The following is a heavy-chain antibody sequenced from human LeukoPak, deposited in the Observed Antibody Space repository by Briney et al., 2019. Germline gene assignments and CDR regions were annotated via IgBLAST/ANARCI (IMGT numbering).Heavy chain of an antibody. Sequence: PSETLSLTCTVSGGSISSYYWSWIRQPPGKGLEWIGYIYYSGSTNYNPSLKSRVTISVDTSKNQFSLKLSSVTAADTAVYYCARVHYSGYFGPNYYYMDVWGKGTTVTVSS. D-gene: IGHD5-12*01. CDR1: GGSISSYY. CDR2: IYYSGST. V-gene: IGHV4-59*01. CDR3: ARVHYSGYFGPNYYYMDV. J-gene: IGHJ6*03.